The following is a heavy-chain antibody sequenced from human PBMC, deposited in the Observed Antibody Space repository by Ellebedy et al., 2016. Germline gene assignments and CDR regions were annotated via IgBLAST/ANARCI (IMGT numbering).Heavy chain of an antibody. CDR2: IKSKTDGGAA. Sequence: LSLTCAASGFTFSNTWMNWVRQAPGKGLEWVGRIKSKTDGGAADYAAPVKGRFTISRDDSKNTLYLQMNSLKTEDTAVYFCTTVYRYNYDSVWGQGTLVTVSS. CDR3: TTVYRYNYDSV. J-gene: IGHJ4*02. D-gene: IGHD5-18*01. CDR1: GFTFSNTW. V-gene: IGHV3-15*01.